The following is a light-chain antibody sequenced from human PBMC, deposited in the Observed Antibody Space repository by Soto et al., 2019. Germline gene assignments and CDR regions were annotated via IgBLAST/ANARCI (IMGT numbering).Light chain of an antibody. J-gene: IGKJ1*01. V-gene: IGKV3-15*01. CDR2: GAS. CDR1: QSVTVN. CDR3: QQYNNWPTWT. Sequence: EILLTQSPSTLSLSPGEGVTLSCRASQSVTVNSLAWYQQKPGQAPRLLIYGASTRATGIQARFSGSGSETEFTLTISSLQAEDSAVYFCQQYNNWPTWTFGQGTKWIS.